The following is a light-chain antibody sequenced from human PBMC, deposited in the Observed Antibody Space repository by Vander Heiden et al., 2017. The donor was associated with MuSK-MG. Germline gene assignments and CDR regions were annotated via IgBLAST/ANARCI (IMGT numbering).Light chain of an antibody. CDR1: ISNIGSSA. Sequence: QSVLTQPPSASGTPGQRVTISCSGTISNIGSSAVNWYQQLPETAPKLLIYRNNQRPSGVPDRISGSKFGTSAALAISGLQSEDEADYYCAAWDDSLDGPVFGGGTKLTVL. J-gene: IGLJ2*01. CDR2: RNN. V-gene: IGLV1-44*01. CDR3: AAWDDSLDGPV.